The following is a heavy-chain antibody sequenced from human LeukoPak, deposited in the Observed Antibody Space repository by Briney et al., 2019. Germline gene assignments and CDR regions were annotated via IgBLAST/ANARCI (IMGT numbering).Heavy chain of an antibody. J-gene: IGHJ4*02. CDR3: ARRASYSSGWYFDY. CDR1: GYSFTNYW. D-gene: IGHD6-19*01. V-gene: IGHV5-51*01. CDR2: IYLGDSDT. Sequence: GESLKISFKGSGYSFTNYWIGWVRQMPGKGLEWMGIIYLGDSDTRYSPSFQGQVTISADKSISTAYLQWSSLKASDSALYYCARRASYSSGWYFDYWGQGTLVTVSS.